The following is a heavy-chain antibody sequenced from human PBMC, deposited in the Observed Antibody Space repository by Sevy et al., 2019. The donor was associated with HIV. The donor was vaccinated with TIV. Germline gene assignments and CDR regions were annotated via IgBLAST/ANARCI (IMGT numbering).Heavy chain of an antibody. CDR3: ARRGLELDH. CDR1: GFTFHIYW. J-gene: IGHJ4*02. Sequence: GESLKISCATSGFTFHIYWMTWVRQAPGKGLEGVANIKFDGSEKYYADSVKGRFTISRDNAKNSLYLQMNSLTVEDTALYYCARRGLELDHWGQGALVTVSS. V-gene: IGHV3-7*03. CDR2: IKFDGSEK. D-gene: IGHD1-7*01.